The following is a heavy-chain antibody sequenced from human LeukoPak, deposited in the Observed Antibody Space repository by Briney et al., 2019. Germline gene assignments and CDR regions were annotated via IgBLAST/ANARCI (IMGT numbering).Heavy chain of an antibody. Sequence: SETLSLTCAVYGGSFSGYYWSWIRQPPGKGLEWIGEINHSGSTNYNPSLKSRVTILVDTSKNQFSLKLSSVTAADTAVYYCARTSSSWSRWFDPWGQGTLVTVSS. CDR3: ARTSSSWSRWFDP. V-gene: IGHV4-34*01. CDR2: INHSGST. D-gene: IGHD6-13*01. CDR1: GGSFSGYY. J-gene: IGHJ5*02.